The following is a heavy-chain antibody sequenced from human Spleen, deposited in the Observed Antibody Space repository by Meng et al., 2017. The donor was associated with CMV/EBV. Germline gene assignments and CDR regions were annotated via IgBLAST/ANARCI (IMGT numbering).Heavy chain of an antibody. CDR1: GFTFNSHN. CDR2: ISSGSTYI. D-gene: IGHD2-21*01. V-gene: IGHV3-21*01. Sequence: SCSASGFTFNSHNMNWVLQAPGKELEWVSSISSGSTYIYYADSLKGRFTISRDNAKNSLYLQMNSLRAEDTAVYYCARVGENQPFDYWGQGTLVTVSS. CDR3: ARVGENQPFDY. J-gene: IGHJ4*02.